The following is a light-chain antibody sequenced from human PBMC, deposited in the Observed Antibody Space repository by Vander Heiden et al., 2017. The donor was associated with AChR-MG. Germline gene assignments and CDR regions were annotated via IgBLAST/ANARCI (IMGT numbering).Light chain of an antibody. CDR2: KAS. CDR3: QQYNSYSPLT. Sequence: DIQMTQSPSTLSASVGDRVTITCRASQSVNSWLAWYQQKPGKAPKLLIYKASSLESGVPSRFSGSGSGTEFTLTISSLQPDDFATYYCQQYNSYSPLTFGAGTKVEIK. CDR1: QSVNSW. J-gene: IGKJ4*01. V-gene: IGKV1-5*03.